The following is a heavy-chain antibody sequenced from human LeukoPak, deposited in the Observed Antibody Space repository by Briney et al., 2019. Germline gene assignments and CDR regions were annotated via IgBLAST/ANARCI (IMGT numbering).Heavy chain of an antibody. CDR2: TYYRSKWFS. J-gene: IGHJ5*02. CDR1: GDSVSSNSAA. V-gene: IGHV6-1*01. CDR3: ARGEIAVAGKGNWFDP. D-gene: IGHD6-19*01. Sequence: SQTLSLTCAISGDSVSSNSAAWNWIRQSPSRGLEWLGRTYYRSKWFSDYAVSVKSRITVNPDTSKNQFSLQLNSVTPEDTAVYYCARGEIAVAGKGNWFDPWGQGTLVTVSS.